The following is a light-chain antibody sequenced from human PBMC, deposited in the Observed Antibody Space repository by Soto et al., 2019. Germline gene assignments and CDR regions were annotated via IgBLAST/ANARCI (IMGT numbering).Light chain of an antibody. CDR1: QNIRRN. Sequence: DIQMTQSPSSLSASVGDRVTITCRASQNIRRNLNWYQQKQGKAPKLLIYATSSLQSGVPSRFSGSGSGADFTLTISSLQPEDFATYYCHQTSNIPFTFGGGTKVEN. CDR2: ATS. V-gene: IGKV1-39*01. CDR3: HQTSNIPFT. J-gene: IGKJ4*01.